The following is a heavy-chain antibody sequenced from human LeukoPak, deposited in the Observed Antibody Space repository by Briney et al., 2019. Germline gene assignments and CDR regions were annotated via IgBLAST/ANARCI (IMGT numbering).Heavy chain of an antibody. CDR3: ARLYREYSSSSRVFVLGHFDY. Sequence: SETLSLTCTVSGGSISSYYWSWIRQPPGKGLEWIGYIYTSGSTNYNPSLKSRVTISVDTSKNQFSLKLSSVTAADTAVYYCARLYREYSSSSRVFVLGHFDYWGQGTLVTVSS. J-gene: IGHJ4*02. CDR2: IYTSGST. CDR1: GGSISSYY. D-gene: IGHD6-6*01. V-gene: IGHV4-4*09.